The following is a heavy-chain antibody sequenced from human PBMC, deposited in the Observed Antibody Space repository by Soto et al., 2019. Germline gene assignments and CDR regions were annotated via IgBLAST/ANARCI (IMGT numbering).Heavy chain of an antibody. Sequence: SQTLSLTCVISGDSVSSNSAAWNWIRQSPSRGLEWLGRTYYRSKWYNDYAVSVKSRITINPDTSKNQFSLQLNSVTPEDTAVYYCARVNFDWLHPTRYYFDYWGQGTLVPVSS. V-gene: IGHV6-1*01. CDR1: GDSVSSNSAA. D-gene: IGHD3-9*01. CDR3: ARVNFDWLHPTRYYFDY. CDR2: TYYRSKWYN. J-gene: IGHJ4*02.